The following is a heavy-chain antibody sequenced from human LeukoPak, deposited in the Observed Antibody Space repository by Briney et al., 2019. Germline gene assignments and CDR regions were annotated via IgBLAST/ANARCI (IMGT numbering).Heavy chain of an antibody. J-gene: IGHJ4*02. CDR2: IYHSEGT. Sequence: SETLSLTCAVSGGSISSSNWWSWVRQPPGKGLEWIGEIYHSEGTNYNPSLKSRVTISVDTSKNQFSLKLSSVPAADTAVYYCARDKRGSGRTRYFDYWGQGTLVTVSS. CDR1: GGSISSSNW. CDR3: ARDKRGSGRTRYFDY. V-gene: IGHV4-4*02. D-gene: IGHD3-10*01.